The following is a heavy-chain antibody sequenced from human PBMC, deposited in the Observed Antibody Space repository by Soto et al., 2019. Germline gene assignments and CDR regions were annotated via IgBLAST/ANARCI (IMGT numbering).Heavy chain of an antibody. CDR3: ARVIAARPLSYDPLGPREGAVGDY. CDR1: GYTFTGYY. Sequence: ASVKVSCKASGYTFTGYYMHWVRQAPGQGLEWMGWINPNNGGTNYAQKHQGRVTMTRDTSMSTAYMELRSLRSDDTAVYYCARVIAARPLSYDPLGPREGAVGDYWGQGTLVTVSS. D-gene: IGHD6-6*01. CDR2: INPNNGGT. J-gene: IGHJ4*02. V-gene: IGHV1-2*02.